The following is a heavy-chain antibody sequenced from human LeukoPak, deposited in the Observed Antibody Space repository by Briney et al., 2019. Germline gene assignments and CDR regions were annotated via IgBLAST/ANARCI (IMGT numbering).Heavy chain of an antibody. V-gene: IGHV6-1*01. CDR2: TYYRSKWYN. D-gene: IGHD2-2*01. CDR3: ARDRIAALDYCSSTSCYAFDY. Sequence: PSQTLSLTCAISGDSVSSNSAAWNWIRQSPSRGLEWLGRTYYRSKWYNDYAVSVKSRITNNPDTSKNQFSLQLNSVTPEDTAVYYCARDRIAALDYCSSTSCYAFDYWGQGTLVTVSS. J-gene: IGHJ4*02. CDR1: GDSVSSNSAA.